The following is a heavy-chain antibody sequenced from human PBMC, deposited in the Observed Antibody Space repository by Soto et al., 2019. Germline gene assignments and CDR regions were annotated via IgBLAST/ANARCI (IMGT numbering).Heavy chain of an antibody. CDR1: GFTFSSHV. J-gene: IGHJ4*02. V-gene: IGHV3-23*01. Sequence: EVQLWESGGGLVQPGGSLRLSCAVSGFTFSSHVMSWVRQAPGKGLEWVSAISGTGGTYYADSVKGRFTIARDTSKNALSLQVNNLRNEDTAVYYCAKVRRGAYCSGGICYSPDYWGQGTVVIVSS. D-gene: IGHD2-15*01. CDR3: AKVRRGAYCSGGICYSPDY. CDR2: ISGTGGT.